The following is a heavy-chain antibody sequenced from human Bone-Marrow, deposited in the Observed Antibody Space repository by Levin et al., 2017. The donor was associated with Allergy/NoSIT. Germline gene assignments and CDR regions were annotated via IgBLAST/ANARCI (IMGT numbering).Heavy chain of an antibody. J-gene: IGHJ6*03. CDR2: ISGSGGST. V-gene: IGHV3-23*01. CDR1: GFTFSSYA. CDR3: AKYHDTITIFGVVIIPDYYYMDV. D-gene: IGHD3-3*01. Sequence: GESLKISCAASGFTFSSYAMSWVRQAPGKGLEWVSAISGSGGSTYYADSVKGRFTISRDNSKNTLYLQMNSLRAEDTAVYYCAKYHDTITIFGVVIIPDYYYMDVWGKGTTVTVSS.